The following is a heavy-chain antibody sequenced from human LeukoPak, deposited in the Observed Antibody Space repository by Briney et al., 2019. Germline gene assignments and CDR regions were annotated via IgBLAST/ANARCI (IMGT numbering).Heavy chain of an antibody. D-gene: IGHD6-19*01. CDR2: MNPNSGNT. CDR1: GYTFTSYD. Sequence: GASVKVSCKASGYTFTSYDINWVRQATGQGLEWMGWMNPNSGNTGYAQKFQGRVTMTRNTSISTAYMELSSLRSEDTAVYYCARDRIAVAGGGFDYWGQGILVTVSS. V-gene: IGHV1-8*01. J-gene: IGHJ4*02. CDR3: ARDRIAVAGGGFDY.